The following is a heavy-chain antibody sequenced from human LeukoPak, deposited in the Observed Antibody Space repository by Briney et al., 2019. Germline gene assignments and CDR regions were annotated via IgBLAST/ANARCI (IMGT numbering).Heavy chain of an antibody. J-gene: IGHJ4*02. Sequence: GGSLRLSRAVSGFTFSNFWMSWVRQAPGRGLEWVANIHPEGNEKYHVDSVKGRFTISRDNTKNSLFLQMDDLRVEDTAVYYCARGDDFSGDYWGQGTLVTVSS. CDR1: GFTFSNFW. CDR2: IHPEGNEK. CDR3: ARGDDFSGDY. D-gene: IGHD2-21*02. V-gene: IGHV3-7*04.